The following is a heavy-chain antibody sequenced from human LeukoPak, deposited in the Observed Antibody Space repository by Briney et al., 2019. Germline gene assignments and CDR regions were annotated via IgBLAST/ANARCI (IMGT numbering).Heavy chain of an antibody. Sequence: GGSLRLSCAASGFTFSSYSVNWVRQAPGKGLEWVSSISSSSSYIYYADSVKGRFTISRDNAKNSLYLQMNSLRAEDTAVYYCARDRPAGWFGEGRSHYGMDVWGQGTTVTVSS. V-gene: IGHV3-21*01. D-gene: IGHD3-10*01. CDR3: ARDRPAGWFGEGRSHYGMDV. CDR2: ISSSSSYI. CDR1: GFTFSSYS. J-gene: IGHJ6*02.